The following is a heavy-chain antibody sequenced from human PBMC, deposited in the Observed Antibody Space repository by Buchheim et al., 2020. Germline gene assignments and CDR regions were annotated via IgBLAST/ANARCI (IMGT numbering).Heavy chain of an antibody. CDR2: VYSSGVT. J-gene: IGHJ4*02. D-gene: IGHD3-16*01. CDR1: GASISSGNYY. CDR3: ATSRRGTPLVD. V-gene: IGHV4-31*03. Sequence: QVQLQESGPGLVKPAQTLSLICSVSGASISSGNYYWTWIRQRPGQGLEWIGYVYSSGVTYYSPSLRSRLAISPDTSQHQFSLRLRSVTAADTAVYYCATSRRGTPLVDWGQGSL.